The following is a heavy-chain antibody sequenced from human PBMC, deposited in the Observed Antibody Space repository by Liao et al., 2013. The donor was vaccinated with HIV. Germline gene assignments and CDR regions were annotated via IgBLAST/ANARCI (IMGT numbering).Heavy chain of an antibody. CDR3: AREPYDSTGYYFSYYMDV. J-gene: IGHJ6*03. V-gene: IGHV4-61*02. CDR1: GGSISRGGYY. D-gene: IGHD3-22*01. CDR2: IYFSGST. Sequence: QLQLQESGPGLVKPSQTLSLTCTVSGGSISRGGYYWSWTRQPAGKGLEYIGRIYFSGSTDYNPSLKSRVTISVDTSRNQVSLRLTSVTAADTAVYYCAREPYDSTGYYFSYYMDVWGKGTTVTVSS.